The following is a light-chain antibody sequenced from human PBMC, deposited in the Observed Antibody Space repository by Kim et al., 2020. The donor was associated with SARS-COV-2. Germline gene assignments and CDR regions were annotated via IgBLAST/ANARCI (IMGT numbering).Light chain of an antibody. V-gene: IGKV3-15*01. CDR3: QQYNNWPPYT. J-gene: IGKJ2*01. CDR2: GAF. CDR1: QSVSSN. Sequence: ETVMTQSPATLSVSPGESATLSCRASQSVSSNLAWYQQKPGQAPRLLIYGAFTRATGIPARFRGSGSGTEFTLTISSLQSEDFAVYFCQQYNNWPPYTFGQGTKLEI.